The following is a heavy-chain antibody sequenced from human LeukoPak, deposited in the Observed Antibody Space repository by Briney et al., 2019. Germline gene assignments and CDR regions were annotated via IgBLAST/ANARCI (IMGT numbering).Heavy chain of an antibody. Sequence: GGSLRLSCAASGFTFSSYGMHWVRQAPGKGLEWVAFIRYDGSNKYYADSVKGRFTISRDNSKNTLYLQMNSLRAEDTAVYYCAKDGEVGATNPSYFDYWGQGTLVTVSS. D-gene: IGHD1-26*01. J-gene: IGHJ4*02. CDR3: AKDGEVGATNPSYFDY. CDR1: GFTFSSYG. V-gene: IGHV3-30*02. CDR2: IRYDGSNK.